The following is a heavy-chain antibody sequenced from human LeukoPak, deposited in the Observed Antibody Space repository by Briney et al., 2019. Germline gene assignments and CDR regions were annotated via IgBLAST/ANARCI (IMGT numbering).Heavy chain of an antibody. CDR2: TYYRSKWYN. Sequence: SQTLSLTCAISGDSVSSNSAAWNLIRQSPSRGLEWLGRTYYRSKWYNDYAVSVKSRISISPDTSKNQFSLQLNSVTPEDTAVYYCARGTTGHKMDVWGQGTTVTVSS. J-gene: IGHJ6*02. CDR3: ARGTTGHKMDV. CDR1: GDSVSSNSAA. V-gene: IGHV6-1*01. D-gene: IGHD1-1*01.